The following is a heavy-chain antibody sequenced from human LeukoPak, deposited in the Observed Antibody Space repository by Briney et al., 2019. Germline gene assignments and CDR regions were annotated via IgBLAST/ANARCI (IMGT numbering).Heavy chain of an antibody. J-gene: IGHJ3*01. CDR2: IVGSGSST. Sequence: PGGSLRLSCAASGFTFSTYAWSWVRQAPGKGLEWVSSIVGSGSSTFYADTVKGRFSISRDNSKHTLYLQMNTLRADDTAVYYCAKDGSNDWRWGAFDVWGQGTMVTVSS. CDR1: GFTFSTYA. CDR3: AKDGSNDWRWGAFDV. V-gene: IGHV3-23*01. D-gene: IGHD2-15*01.